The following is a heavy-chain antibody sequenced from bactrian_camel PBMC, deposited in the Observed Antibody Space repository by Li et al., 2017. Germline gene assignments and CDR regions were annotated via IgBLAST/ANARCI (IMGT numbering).Heavy chain of an antibody. J-gene: IGHJ4*01. Sequence: HVQLVESGGGSVQTGGSLRLSCAASGSAVSNLYMAWFRQAPGKEREAVAYLAINGGTDYTHAVAGRFTISKDTAKDTLYLQMDSLKPEDSAMYYCAADHYGFGLANSYRYWGQGTQVTVS. CDR1: GSAVSNLY. V-gene: IGHV3S53*01. CDR2: LAINGGT. D-gene: IGHD1*01. CDR3: AADHYGFGLANSYRY.